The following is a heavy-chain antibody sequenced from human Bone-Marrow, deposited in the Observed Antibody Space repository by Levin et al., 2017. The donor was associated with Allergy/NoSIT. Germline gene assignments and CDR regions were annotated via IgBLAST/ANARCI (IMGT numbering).Heavy chain of an antibody. J-gene: IGHJ4*02. CDR3: ARDYGE. Sequence: GASVKVSCAASGFAFSDQWMSWVRQGPAMGLEWVANINQDGSGEYYVDSLKGRFTISRDNTKNSLYLQINSLRVDDTAIYYCARDYGEWGQGTLVTVSS. CDR2: INQDGSGE. D-gene: IGHD4-17*01. CDR1: GFAFSDQW. V-gene: IGHV3-7*01.